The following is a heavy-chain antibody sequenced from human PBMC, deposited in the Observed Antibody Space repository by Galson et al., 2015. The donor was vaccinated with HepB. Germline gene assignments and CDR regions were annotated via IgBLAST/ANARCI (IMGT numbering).Heavy chain of an antibody. CDR2: ISYSGGKK. CDR3: AKKGYSNFENNYFDP. D-gene: IGHD4-11*01. CDR1: GFTFSSFA. V-gene: IGHV3-23*01. Sequence: SLRLSCAASGFTFSSFAMSWVRQAPGKGLECVSSISYSGGKKHYADSVKGRFTLSRDNSKNTLYLQMNSLRAEDTALYYCAKKGYSNFENNYFDPWGQGTLVTVSS. J-gene: IGHJ5*02.